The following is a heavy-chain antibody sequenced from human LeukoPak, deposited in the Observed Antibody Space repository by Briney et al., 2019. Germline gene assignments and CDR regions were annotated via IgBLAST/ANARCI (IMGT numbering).Heavy chain of an antibody. CDR3: ARDGLVDVRGWYPNWFDP. CDR2: ISSRSNYI. D-gene: IGHD6-19*01. J-gene: IGHJ5*02. V-gene: IGHV3-21*01. Sequence: PGGSLRLSCAASGITVSPYDMNWIRQAPGKGLELVSCISSRSNYIYYADSVKGRFTISRDNAKNSLYLQINSLRAEDTAVYFCARDGLVDVRGWYPNWFDPWGQGTLVTVSS. CDR1: GITVSPYD.